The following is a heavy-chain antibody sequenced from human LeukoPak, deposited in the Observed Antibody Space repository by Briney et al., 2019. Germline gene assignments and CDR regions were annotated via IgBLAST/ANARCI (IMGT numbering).Heavy chain of an antibody. CDR1: GFTFSSYA. Sequence: TGGSLRLSCAASGFTFSSYAMSWVRQAPGKGLERVSTISSSGASTWYADSVKGRFTISRDNSKNTLYLQMNSLRAEDTAVYYCAKVPNSGWIFDYWGQGTLVTVSS. D-gene: IGHD6-19*01. CDR2: ISSSGAST. J-gene: IGHJ4*02. CDR3: AKVPNSGWIFDY. V-gene: IGHV3-23*01.